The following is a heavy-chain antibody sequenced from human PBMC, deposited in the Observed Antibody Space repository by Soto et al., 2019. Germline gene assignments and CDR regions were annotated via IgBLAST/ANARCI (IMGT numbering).Heavy chain of an antibody. D-gene: IGHD3-10*01. V-gene: IGHV1-8*01. Sequence: QVQLVQSGAEVKKPGASVKVSCKASGYTFTSYDINWVRQATGQGLEWMGWMNPNSGNTGYAQKFQGRVTMTRNTSISTAYMELSSLRSEDTAVYYCARDPPYDYGSGSYYNDPYYYYGMDVWGQGTTVTVSS. CDR3: ARDPPYDYGSGSYYNDPYYYYGMDV. J-gene: IGHJ6*02. CDR2: MNPNSGNT. CDR1: GYTFTSYD.